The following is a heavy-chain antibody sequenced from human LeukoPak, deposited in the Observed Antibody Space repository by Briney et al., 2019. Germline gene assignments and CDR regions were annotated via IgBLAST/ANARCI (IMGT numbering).Heavy chain of an antibody. J-gene: IGHJ4*02. CDR3: AKDPMTTVTTTAY. V-gene: IGHV3-64*01. CDR2: ISSNGGST. D-gene: IGHD4-17*01. Sequence: GGSLRLSCAASGFTFSSYAMHWVRQAPGKGLEYVSAISSNGGSTYYANSVKGRFTISRDNSKNTLYLQMNSLRAEDTAVYYCAKDPMTTVTTTAYWGQGTLVTVSS. CDR1: GFTFSSYA.